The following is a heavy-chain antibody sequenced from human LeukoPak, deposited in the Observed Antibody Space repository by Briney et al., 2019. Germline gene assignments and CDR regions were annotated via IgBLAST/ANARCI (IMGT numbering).Heavy chain of an antibody. D-gene: IGHD6-19*01. CDR1: GFTFGSYA. Sequence: GGSLRLSCAVSGFTFGSYAMYWVRQAPGKGLEWVSGIFGSGGSPHYADSVKGRFTISRDNSKNTVYLQMNSLRVEDTAVYYCGKTTTGYSSGRYPGWPVDYWGQGTLVTVSS. CDR2: IFGSGGSP. CDR3: GKTTTGYSSGRYPGWPVDY. J-gene: IGHJ4*02. V-gene: IGHV3-23*01.